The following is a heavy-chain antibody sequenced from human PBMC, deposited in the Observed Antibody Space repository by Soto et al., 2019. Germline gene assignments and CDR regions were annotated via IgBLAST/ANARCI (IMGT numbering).Heavy chain of an antibody. CDR2: ISANGAST. J-gene: IGHJ4*02. CDR3: AKRGRGYSCGAQADY. Sequence: EVQLLESGGGLVQPGGSLRLSCAASGLTFRNHVMSWVRQAPGKGLEWVSTISANGASTYSADSVKGRFTISRDNSRNTLYLQMSSLRAADTALYYCAKRGRGYSCGAQADYWGQGTLVTVSS. V-gene: IGHV3-23*01. D-gene: IGHD5-18*01. CDR1: GLTFRNHV.